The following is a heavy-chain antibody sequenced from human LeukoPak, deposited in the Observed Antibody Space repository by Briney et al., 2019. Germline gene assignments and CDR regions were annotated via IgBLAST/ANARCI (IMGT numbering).Heavy chain of an antibody. J-gene: IGHJ4*02. CDR3: ASRHYDSSGYHV. CDR2: ISGSGGST. Sequence: PGGSLRLSCAASGFTFSSYAMSWVRQAPGKGLEWVSAISGSGGSTYYADSVKGRFTISRDNAKNSLYLQMNSLRAEDTAVYYCASRHYDSSGYHVWGQGTLVTVSS. D-gene: IGHD3-22*01. CDR1: GFTFSSYA. V-gene: IGHV3-23*01.